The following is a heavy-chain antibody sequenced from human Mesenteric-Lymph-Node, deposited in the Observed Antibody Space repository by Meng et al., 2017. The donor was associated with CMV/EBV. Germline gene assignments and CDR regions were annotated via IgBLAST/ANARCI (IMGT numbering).Heavy chain of an antibody. J-gene: IGHJ4*02. Sequence: VSGGSRSSSNWWSWVRQPPGKGLEWIGEIYHSGSTNYNPSLKSRVTISVDKSKNQFSLKLSSVTAADTAVYYCARRAGVRGVYFDYWGQGTLVTVSS. CDR2: IYHSGST. D-gene: IGHD3-10*01. CDR3: ARRAGVRGVYFDY. V-gene: IGHV4-4*02. CDR1: GGSRSSSNW.